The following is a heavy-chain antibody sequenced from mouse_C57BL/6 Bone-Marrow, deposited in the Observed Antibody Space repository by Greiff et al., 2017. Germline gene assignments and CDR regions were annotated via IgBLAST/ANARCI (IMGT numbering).Heavy chain of an antibody. CDR3: ARSWILEAMDY. V-gene: IGHV1-81*01. Sequence: VKLQESGAELARPGASVKLSCKASGYTFTSYGISWVKQRTEQGLEWIGEIYPRSGNTYYNEKFKGKATLTADKSSSTAYMELRSLTSEDSAVYFCARSWILEAMDYWGQGTSVTVSS. CDR1: GYTFTSYG. CDR2: IYPRSGNT. J-gene: IGHJ4*01. D-gene: IGHD2-3*01.